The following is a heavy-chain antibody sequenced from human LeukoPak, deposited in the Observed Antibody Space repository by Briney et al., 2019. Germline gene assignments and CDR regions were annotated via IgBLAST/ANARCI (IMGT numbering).Heavy chain of an antibody. CDR2: IKQDGSEK. J-gene: IGHJ4*02. D-gene: IGHD6-25*01. CDR1: RFSFNNYR. V-gene: IGHV3-7*03. Sequence: GGSLRLSCVASRFSFNNYRMTWVRQAPGKGLEWVANIKQDGSEKQYVDSVKGRFAISRDNAKKSLYLQINTLRAEDTAVYYCVRGPHIAATSYWGQGTLVIVSS. CDR3: VRGPHIAATSY.